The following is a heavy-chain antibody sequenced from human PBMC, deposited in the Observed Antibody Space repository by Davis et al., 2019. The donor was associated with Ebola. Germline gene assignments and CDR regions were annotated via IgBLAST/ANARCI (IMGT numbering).Heavy chain of an antibody. J-gene: IGHJ4*02. CDR2: IWYDGSKR. CDR1: GFTFSSYG. V-gene: IGHV3-33*01. CDR3: ARRSNSWFGARYFDY. Sequence: GGSLRLSCVASGFTFSSYGMHWVRQAPGEGLEWVAVIWYDGSKRYYADSVKGRFTVSRDSSKNTLYLEMNSLRAEDTAVYYCARRSNSWFGARYFDYWGQGTLVTVSS. D-gene: IGHD6-13*01.